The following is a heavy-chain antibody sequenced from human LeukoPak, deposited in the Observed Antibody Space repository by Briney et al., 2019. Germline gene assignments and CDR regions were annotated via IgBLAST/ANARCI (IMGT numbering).Heavy chain of an antibody. J-gene: IGHJ4*02. CDR3: ARGGGGAGFDF. CDR2: ISSSSSYI. D-gene: IGHD2-21*01. V-gene: IGHV3-21*01. Sequence: GGSLRLSCAASGFTFSSYSMNWVRQAPGKGLEWVSSISSSSSYIYYADSVKGRFTISRDNAKNSLYLQMNSLRAEDTAVYYCARGGGGAGFDFWGQGTLVTVSP. CDR1: GFTFSSYS.